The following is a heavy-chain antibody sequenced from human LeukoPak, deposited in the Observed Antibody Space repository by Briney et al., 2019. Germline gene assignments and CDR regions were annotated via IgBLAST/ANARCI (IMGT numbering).Heavy chain of an antibody. J-gene: IGHJ4*02. V-gene: IGHV1-18*01. CDR2: ISAYNGNT. CDR1: GYTFTSYA. CDR3: ARDLSPSYGWTFDY. D-gene: IGHD5-18*01. Sequence: ASVKVSCKASGYTFTSYAMHWVRQAPGQRLEWMGWISAYNGNTNYAQKLQGRVTMTTDTSTSTAYMELRSLGSDDTAVYYCARDLSPSYGWTFDYWGQGTLVTVSS.